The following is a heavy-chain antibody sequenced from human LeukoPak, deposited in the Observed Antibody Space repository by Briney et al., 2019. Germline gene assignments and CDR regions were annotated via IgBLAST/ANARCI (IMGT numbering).Heavy chain of an antibody. J-gene: IGHJ4*02. Sequence: PGGSLRLSCAASGFTFSGSAMHWVRQASGKGLEWVGRIRRKANSYATAYAASVKGRFTISGDDSKNTAYLQMNSLKTEDTAVYYCTLAKDIVVVPAAHLDYWGQGTLVTVSS. CDR1: GFTFSGSA. CDR2: IRRKANSYAT. D-gene: IGHD2-2*01. V-gene: IGHV3-73*01. CDR3: TLAKDIVVVPAAHLDY.